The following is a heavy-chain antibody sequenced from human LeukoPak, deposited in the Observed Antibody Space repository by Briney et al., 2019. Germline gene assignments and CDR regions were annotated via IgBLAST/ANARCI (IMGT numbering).Heavy chain of an antibody. CDR3: ASSVTLVRGVIPLLDF. D-gene: IGHD3-10*01. Sequence: PGGSLRLSCAASGFTFSSFAMHWVRQAPGKGLEYVSGISNNGGSTYYATSVKGIFTISRDNSKNTLYLQMGSLRAEDTAVYYCASSVTLVRGVIPLLDFWGQGTLVTVSS. CDR1: GFTFSSFA. J-gene: IGHJ4*02. CDR2: ISNNGGST. V-gene: IGHV3-64*01.